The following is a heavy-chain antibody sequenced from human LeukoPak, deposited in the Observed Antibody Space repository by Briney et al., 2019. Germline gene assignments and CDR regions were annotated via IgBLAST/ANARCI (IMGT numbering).Heavy chain of an antibody. CDR1: GGSISSYY. Sequence: PSETLSLTCTVSGGSISSYYWSWIRQPAGKGLEWIGRIYTSGSTNYNPSLKSRVTMSVDTSKNQFSLKLSSVTAADTAVYYCARGAKYSSGYQNWFDPWGQGTLVTVSS. CDR3: ARGAKYSSGYQNWFDP. CDR2: IYTSGST. J-gene: IGHJ5*02. D-gene: IGHD6-19*01. V-gene: IGHV4-4*07.